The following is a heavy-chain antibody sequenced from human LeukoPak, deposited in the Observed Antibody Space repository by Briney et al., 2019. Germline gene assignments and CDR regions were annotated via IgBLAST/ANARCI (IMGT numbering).Heavy chain of an antibody. Sequence: ASVKVSCKASGYTFTSYGISWVRQAPGQGLEWMGWIGAYNGNTNYAQKLQGRVTMTTDTSTSTAYMELRSLRSDDTAVYYCARDSGDIVVVPAVGDAFDIWGQGTMVTVSS. J-gene: IGHJ3*02. CDR2: IGAYNGNT. CDR3: ARDSGDIVVVPAVGDAFDI. D-gene: IGHD2-2*01. V-gene: IGHV1-18*01. CDR1: GYTFTSYG.